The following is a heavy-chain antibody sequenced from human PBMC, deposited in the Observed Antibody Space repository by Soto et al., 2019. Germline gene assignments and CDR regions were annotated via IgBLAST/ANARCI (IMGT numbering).Heavy chain of an antibody. J-gene: IGHJ4*02. CDR1: GYGFTTYG. Sequence: QVDLVQYEAEVKKPGASVMVSCKGSGYGFTTYGITWVRQAPGQGLEWMAWISAHNGNTNYAQKVQGRVTVTRDTSTSTAYMELRSLRYDDTAVYYCARGRYGDYWGQGALVTVSS. CDR3: ARGRYGDY. V-gene: IGHV1-18*01. CDR2: ISAHNGNT. D-gene: IGHD1-1*01.